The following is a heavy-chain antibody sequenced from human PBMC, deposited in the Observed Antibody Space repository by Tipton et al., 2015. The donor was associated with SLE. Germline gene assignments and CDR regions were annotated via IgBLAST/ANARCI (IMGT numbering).Heavy chain of an antibody. CDR1: GGSIRSYH. D-gene: IGHD3-3*01. CDR3: ARGTPFMEWERNWFDP. CDR2: IYYSGDT. Sequence: TLSLTCTVSGGSIRSYHWSWIRQPPGKGLEWLGYIYYSGDTNYNSFFNSRATISADTSKNQFSLRLRSVTASDTAFYYCARGTPFMEWERNWFDPWGQGTLVIVST. V-gene: IGHV4-59*01. J-gene: IGHJ5*02.